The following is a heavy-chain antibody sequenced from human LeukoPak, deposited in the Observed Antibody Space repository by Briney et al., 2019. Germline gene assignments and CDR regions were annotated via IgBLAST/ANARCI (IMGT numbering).Heavy chain of an antibody. CDR1: GYTFTRYY. CDR3: GRDLWGSGSYLGY. D-gene: IGHD2-15*01. Sequence: GGAVKVSCKASGYTFTRYYMHWVGQAPGEGVEWMGIIFPIVGITSYPQKFQARFTMTRDTSTSTVYMELSSLRSEDTAVYCCGRDLWGSGSYLGYWGQGTLFTVSS. CDR2: IFPIVGIT. J-gene: IGHJ4*02. V-gene: IGHV1-46*03.